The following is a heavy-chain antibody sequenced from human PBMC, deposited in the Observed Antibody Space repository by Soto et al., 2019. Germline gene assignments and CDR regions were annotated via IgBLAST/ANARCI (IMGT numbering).Heavy chain of an antibody. V-gene: IGHV3-30*18. CDR3: AKDLPGRYSSSWFGHFAS. D-gene: IGHD6-13*01. Sequence: QVQLVESGGGVVQPGRSLRLSCAASGFTFGSHGMHWVRQAPGKGLEWVAVISNDGTATYYADSVKGRFTSSRDNSQNTIYVELHNLSTAASAVYYRAKDLPGRYSSSWFGHFASWGQGPLFTVSS. CDR1: GFTFGSHG. CDR2: ISNDGTAT. J-gene: IGHJ4*02.